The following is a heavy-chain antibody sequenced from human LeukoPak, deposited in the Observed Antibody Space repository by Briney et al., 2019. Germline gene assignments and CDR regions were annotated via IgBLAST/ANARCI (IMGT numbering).Heavy chain of an antibody. D-gene: IGHD3-16*01. CDR3: ERGGGLDV. J-gene: IGHJ6*02. CDR2: INHNGNVN. Sequence: GGSLRLSCAASGFTISIYGINWARQAPGKGLEWVASINHNGNVNYYVDSVKGRFTISRDNAKNSLYLQMSNLRAEDTAVYFCERGGGLDVWGQGATVTVSS. CDR1: GFTISIYG. V-gene: IGHV3-7*03.